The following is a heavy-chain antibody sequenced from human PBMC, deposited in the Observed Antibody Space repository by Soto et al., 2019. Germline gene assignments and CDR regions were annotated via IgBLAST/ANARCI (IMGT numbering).Heavy chain of an antibody. J-gene: IGHJ4*01. V-gene: IGHV6-1*01. CDR1: GDSVPSNSAG. CDR2: TYYRSKWYY. CDR3: ARGEQYSGRIFDY. Sequence: SRTLSLTCAMTGDSVPSNSAGWSWVRQSPSRGLEWLGRTYYRSKWYYEYAVSVRGRITINPDTSKNQYSLQLNSVTPEDTAVYFCARGEQYSGRIFDYWGQGTLVTVSS. D-gene: IGHD1-26*01.